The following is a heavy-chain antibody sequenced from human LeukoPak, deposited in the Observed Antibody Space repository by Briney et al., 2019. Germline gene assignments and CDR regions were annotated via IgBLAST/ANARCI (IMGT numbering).Heavy chain of an antibody. CDR1: GFTFDDYA. Sequence: PGGSLRLSCAASGFTFDDYAIHWVRQAPGKGLDWVSLISWDGGSTYYADSVKGRFTVSRDNSKNSLYLQMNSLRTEDTALYYCAKGPVRRSIRTYFDYWGQGTLVTVSS. D-gene: IGHD1-7*01. CDR3: AKGPVRRSIRTYFDY. V-gene: IGHV3-43*01. CDR2: ISWDGGST. J-gene: IGHJ4*02.